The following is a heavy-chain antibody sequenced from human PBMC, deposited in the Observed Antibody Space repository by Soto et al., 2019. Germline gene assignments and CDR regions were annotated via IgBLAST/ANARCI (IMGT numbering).Heavy chain of an antibody. CDR2: ISYDGNNK. CDR1: GFTFSSYA. V-gene: IGHV3-30-3*01. D-gene: IGHD2-15*01. Sequence: QVQLVESGGGVVQPGRSLRLSCAASGFTFSSYAMHWVRQAPGKGLEWVAVISYDGNNKYYTDSVKGRFTISRDNSKNTLYLQMNSLRAEDTAVYYCARDSLVAVVDYWGQGTLVTVSS. CDR3: ARDSLVAVVDY. J-gene: IGHJ4*02.